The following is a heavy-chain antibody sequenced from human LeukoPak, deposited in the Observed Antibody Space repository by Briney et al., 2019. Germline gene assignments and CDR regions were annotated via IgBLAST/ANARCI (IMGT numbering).Heavy chain of an antibody. Sequence: ASVKVSCKASGYTFTSYGISWVRQAPGQGLEWMGWINPNSGGTNYAQKFQGRVTMTRDTSISTAYMELSRLRSDDTAVYYCAREVGSAIVATTDFDYWGQGTLVTVSS. CDR2: INPNSGGT. CDR1: GYTFTSYG. D-gene: IGHD5-12*01. CDR3: AREVGSAIVATTDFDY. J-gene: IGHJ4*02. V-gene: IGHV1-2*02.